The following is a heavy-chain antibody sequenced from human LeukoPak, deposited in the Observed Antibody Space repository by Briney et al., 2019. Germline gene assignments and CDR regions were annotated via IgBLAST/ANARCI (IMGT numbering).Heavy chain of an antibody. CDR1: GFTVSSNY. Sequence: GGSLRLSCAASGFTVSSNYMSWVRQAPGKGLEWASVIYSGGSTYYADSVKGRFTISRDNSKNTLYLQMNSLRAEDTAVYYCARGGPGSWGKAFDIWGQGTMVTVSS. CDR3: ARGGPGSWGKAFDI. CDR2: IYSGGST. V-gene: IGHV3-66*02. D-gene: IGHD1-26*01. J-gene: IGHJ3*02.